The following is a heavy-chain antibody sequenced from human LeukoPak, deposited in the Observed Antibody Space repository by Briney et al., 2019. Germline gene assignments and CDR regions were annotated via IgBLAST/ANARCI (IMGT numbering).Heavy chain of an antibody. Sequence: PSQTLSLTCTVSGGSISSDNYYWSWIRQHPGKGLGWIGYIYSSGDTYYNPSLKSRITISLDTSENQFSLKLSSVSAADTAVYYCARGSNWFDSWGQGTLVTVSS. CDR3: ARGSNWFDS. CDR2: IYSSGDT. V-gene: IGHV4-31*03. J-gene: IGHJ5*01. CDR1: GGSISSDNYY. D-gene: IGHD6-19*01.